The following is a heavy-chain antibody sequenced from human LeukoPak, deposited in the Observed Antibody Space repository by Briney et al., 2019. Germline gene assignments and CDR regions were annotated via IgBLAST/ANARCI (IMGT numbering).Heavy chain of an antibody. CDR2: ISSSSSYI. CDR1: GFTFSSYS. D-gene: IGHD6-13*01. Sequence: PGGSLRLSCAASGFTFSSYSMNWVRQAPGKGLEWVSFISSSSSYIYYGDSVKGRFTISRDNAKNSLSLQMNSLRAEDTAVYYCARGTSSWHGVDYWGQGTPVAVSS. CDR3: ARGTSSWHGVDY. V-gene: IGHV3-21*01. J-gene: IGHJ4*02.